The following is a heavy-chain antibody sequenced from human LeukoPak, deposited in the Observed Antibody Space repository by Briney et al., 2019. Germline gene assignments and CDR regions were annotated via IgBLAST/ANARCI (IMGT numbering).Heavy chain of an antibody. Sequence: GGSLRLSCAASGFTFSSYTMNWVRQAPGKGLEWVSYISGSSSTKYYADSVKGRFTISRDSAKNSLYLQMNSLRAEDTAVYYCASGQFVAAYPRDFDYWGQGTLVTVSS. CDR2: ISGSSSTK. D-gene: IGHD3-16*02. CDR3: ASGQFVAAYPRDFDY. V-gene: IGHV3-48*04. CDR1: GFTFSSYT. J-gene: IGHJ4*02.